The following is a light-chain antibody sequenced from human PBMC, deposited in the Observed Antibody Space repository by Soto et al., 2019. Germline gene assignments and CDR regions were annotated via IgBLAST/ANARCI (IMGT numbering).Light chain of an antibody. Sequence: QSVLTQPTSASGTPGQSVIISCSGSSSNIGNNLVYWYQQVPGMAPKLLIYANSQRPSGVPDRFSGSKSGTSASLAISGLRFEDEADYYCVAWDNSLRCAIFGGGTQLTVL. CDR3: VAWDNSLRCAI. J-gene: IGLJ7*01. CDR1: SSNIGNNL. V-gene: IGLV1-47*01. CDR2: ANS.